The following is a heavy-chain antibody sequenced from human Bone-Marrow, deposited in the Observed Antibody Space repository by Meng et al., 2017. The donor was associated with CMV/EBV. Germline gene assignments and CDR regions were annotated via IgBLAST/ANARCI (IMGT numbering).Heavy chain of an antibody. CDR2: IYYSGST. CDR1: GGSVSSGSYY. J-gene: IGHJ4*02. Sequence: SETLSPTCTVSGGSVSSGSYYWSWIRQPPGKGLEWIGYIYYSGSTNYNPSLKSRVTISVDTSKNQFSLKLSSVTAADTAVYYCARPIDFWSGYWENYFDYWGQGTLVTVSS. CDR3: ARPIDFWSGYWENYFDY. V-gene: IGHV4-61*01. D-gene: IGHD3-3*01.